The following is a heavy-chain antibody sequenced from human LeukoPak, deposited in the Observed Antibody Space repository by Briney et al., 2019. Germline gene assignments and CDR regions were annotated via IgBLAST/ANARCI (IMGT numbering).Heavy chain of an antibody. CDR2: ISGSGGST. CDR1: GFTFSSYG. D-gene: IGHD3-10*01. J-gene: IGHJ4*02. Sequence: GGSLRLSCAASGFTFSSYGMSWVRQAPGKGLEWVSAISGSGGSTYYADSVKGRFTISRDNSKNTLYLQMNSLRAEDTAVYYCARGAYYYGSGSSTFDYWGQGTLVTVSS. CDR3: ARGAYYYGSGSSTFDY. V-gene: IGHV3-23*01.